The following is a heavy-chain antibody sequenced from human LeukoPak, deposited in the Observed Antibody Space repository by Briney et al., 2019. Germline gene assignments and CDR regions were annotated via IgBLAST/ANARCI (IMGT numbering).Heavy chain of an antibody. J-gene: IGHJ4*02. Sequence: SETLSLTCAVYGGSFSGYYWSWIRQPPGKGLEWLGYIYHNGDTNYNPSLKSRVTISVDTSKNQFSLNLSSVTAADTAVYFCARGGYSGYDYREWGQGTLVTVSS. CDR2: IYHNGDT. V-gene: IGHV4-34*11. CDR1: GGSFSGYY. CDR3: ARGGYSGYDYRE. D-gene: IGHD5-12*01.